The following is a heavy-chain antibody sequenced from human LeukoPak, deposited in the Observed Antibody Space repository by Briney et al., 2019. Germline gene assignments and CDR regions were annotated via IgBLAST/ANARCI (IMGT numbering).Heavy chain of an antibody. CDR2: IYPGDSDT. CDR3: ARNRLDNSGYKSDYYYMDV. CDR1: GYSFTSYW. V-gene: IGHV5-51*01. J-gene: IGHJ6*03. D-gene: IGHD3-22*01. Sequence: RGESLKISCKGSGYSFTSYWIGWVRQMPGKGLEWMGIIYPGDSDTRYSPSFQGQVTISADKSISTAYLQWSSLKASDTAMYYCARNRLDNSGYKSDYYYMDVWGKGATVTVSS.